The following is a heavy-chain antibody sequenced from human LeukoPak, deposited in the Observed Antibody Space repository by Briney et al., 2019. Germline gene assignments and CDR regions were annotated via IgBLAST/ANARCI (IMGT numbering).Heavy chain of an antibody. J-gene: IGHJ5*02. Sequence: TXXLTCTVSGGSISSGSYYWSWIRQPAGKGLEWIGYIYYSGSTNYNPSLKSRVTISVDTSKNQFSLKLSSVTAADTAVYCCAREGPYGSGSYYPGWFDPWGQGTLVTVSS. D-gene: IGHD3-10*01. V-gene: IGHV4-61*10. CDR1: GGSISSGSYY. CDR3: AREGPYGSGSYYPGWFDP. CDR2: IYYSGST.